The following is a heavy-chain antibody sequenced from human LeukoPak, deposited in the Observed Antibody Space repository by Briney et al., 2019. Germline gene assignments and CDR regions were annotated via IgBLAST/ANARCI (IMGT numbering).Heavy chain of an antibody. CDR3: ASYSSLSLQPQY. V-gene: IGHV4-59*01. CDR1: NGSISSYY. J-gene: IGHJ4*02. Sequence: PSETLPLTCTVSNGSISSYYWSWIRQPPGKGLEWIGYVYYSGSTNYNPSLKGRVTISVDTSKNQFTLKLSSVTAADTAVYYCASYSSLSLQPQYWGQGALVTVSS. D-gene: IGHD2-15*01. CDR2: VYYSGST.